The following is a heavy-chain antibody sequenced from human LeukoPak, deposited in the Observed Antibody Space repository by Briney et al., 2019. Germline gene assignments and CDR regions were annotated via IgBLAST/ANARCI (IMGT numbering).Heavy chain of an antibody. CDR1: GGSISNYY. J-gene: IGHJ6*03. CDR3: AGSYHYYMDV. CDR2: ISYIAST. Sequence: PSETLSLTCTVSGGSISNYYWSWIRQPPGKGLEWIGYISYIASTKYNPSLKSRVTISEDTSTKQFSLKLSSVTAADTAVYYCAGSYHYYMDVWGKGTTVTVSS. V-gene: IGHV4-59*01.